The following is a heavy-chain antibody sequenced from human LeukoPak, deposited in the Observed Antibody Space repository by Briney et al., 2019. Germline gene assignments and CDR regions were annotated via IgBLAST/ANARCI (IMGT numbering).Heavy chain of an antibody. CDR1: GYSFTSYW. Sequence: GESLKISCKGSGYSFTSYWIGWVRQMPGKGLEWMGIIYPGDSDTRYSPSFQGQVTISADKSISTAYPQWSSLKASDTAMYYCARYEATYYDFWSGYYTPPYFDYWGQGTLVTVSS. V-gene: IGHV5-51*01. D-gene: IGHD3-3*01. J-gene: IGHJ4*02. CDR3: ARYEATYYDFWSGYYTPPYFDY. CDR2: IYPGDSDT.